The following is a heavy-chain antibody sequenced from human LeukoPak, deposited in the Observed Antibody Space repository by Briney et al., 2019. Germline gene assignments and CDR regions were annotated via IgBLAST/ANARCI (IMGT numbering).Heavy chain of an antibody. CDR1: GFTFSSYA. CDR3: ARDVAAAGTVDY. J-gene: IGHJ4*02. CDR2: ISSNGGST. V-gene: IGHV3-64*01. Sequence: PGGSLRLSCAASGFTFSSYAMHWVRQAPGKGLEYVSAISSNGGSTYYANSVKGRFTISRDNSKNMLYLQMGSLRAEDMAVYYCARDVAAAGTVDYWGQGTLVTVSS. D-gene: IGHD6-13*01.